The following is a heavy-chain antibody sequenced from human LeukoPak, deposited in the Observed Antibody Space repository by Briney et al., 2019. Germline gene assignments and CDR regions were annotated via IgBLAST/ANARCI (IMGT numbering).Heavy chain of an antibody. J-gene: IGHJ4*02. V-gene: IGHV4-39*01. Sequence: SETLSLTCTVSGGSISNSNYHWGRIRQPPGKGLEWIGSIYYSGNTNYNPSLKSRVTISVDTSKNQFSLKVNSVTAADTAVYYCARLRYNPKVLESWGQGALVTVSS. D-gene: IGHD1-14*01. CDR3: ARLRYNPKVLES. CDR2: IYYSGNT. CDR1: GGSISNSNYH.